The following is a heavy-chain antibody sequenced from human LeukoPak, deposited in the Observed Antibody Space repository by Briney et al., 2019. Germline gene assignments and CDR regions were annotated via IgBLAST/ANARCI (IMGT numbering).Heavy chain of an antibody. D-gene: IGHD3-22*01. CDR3: ARNPRYYSDTSGYYPFDY. V-gene: IGHV1-69*05. CDR2: TIPMFGRT. Sequence: ASVKVSFKTSGGTLSTSAINWVRQAPGQGLEWMGGTIPMFGRTNYAQKFQGRVTITTDESTCTAYMELRSLRSEDTAVYYCARNPRYYSDTSGYYPFDYWGQGTLVTVSS. CDR1: GGTLSTSA. J-gene: IGHJ4*02.